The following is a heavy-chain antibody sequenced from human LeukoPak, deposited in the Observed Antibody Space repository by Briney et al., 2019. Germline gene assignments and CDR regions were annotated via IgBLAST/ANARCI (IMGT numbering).Heavy chain of an antibody. CDR1: GFTFSNSA. V-gene: IGHV3-23*05. CDR2: ISNRGDKT. J-gene: IGHJ1*01. D-gene: IGHD1-1*01. Sequence: PGGSLRLSCAASGFTFSNSAMTWVRQVPGKGLEWISTISNRGDKTYYADFVKGRFTIARDNFKDTLDLQMNGLRAEDTAVYYCAKGISEREAEYFQHWGQGTLVTVSS. CDR3: AKGISEREAEYFQH.